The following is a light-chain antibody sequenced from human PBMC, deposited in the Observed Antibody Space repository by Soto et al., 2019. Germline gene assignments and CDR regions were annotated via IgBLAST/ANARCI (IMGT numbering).Light chain of an antibody. Sequence: EIVMTQSPATLSVSPGERATLSCRASQSVSSNLAWYQQKPGRAPRLLIYGASTRATGIPARFSGSGSGTEFTLTISSLQSEDFAAYYCQQYNNWPWTFGQGTKVDIK. V-gene: IGKV3-15*01. CDR2: GAS. CDR1: QSVSSN. J-gene: IGKJ1*01. CDR3: QQYNNWPWT.